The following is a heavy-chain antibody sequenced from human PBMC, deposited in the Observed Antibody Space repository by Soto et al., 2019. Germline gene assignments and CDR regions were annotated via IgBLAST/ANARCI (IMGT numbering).Heavy chain of an antibody. V-gene: IGHV3-9*01. CDR1: GFTFDDYA. D-gene: IGHD1-26*01. Sequence: EVQLVESGGGLVQPGRSLRLSCAASGFTFDDYAVHWVRQAPGKGLEWVSGISWSSGRIGYADSVKGRFTISRDNAKNSLYLQMNSLRAEDTALYYCAKGIGSGSNLLGAFDIWGQGTMVTVSS. CDR2: ISWSSGRI. CDR3: AKGIGSGSNLLGAFDI. J-gene: IGHJ3*02.